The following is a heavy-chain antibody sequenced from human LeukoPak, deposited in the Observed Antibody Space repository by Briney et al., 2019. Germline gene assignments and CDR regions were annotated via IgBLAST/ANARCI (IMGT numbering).Heavy chain of an antibody. CDR2: INPNSGGT. V-gene: IGHV1-2*02. Sequence: ASVKVSCKASGYTFTGYYMHWVRQAPGQGLEWMGWINPNSGGTNCAQKFQGRVTMTRDMSISTAYMELSRLRSDDTAVYYCARVMHDSSGYYYVFDYWGQGTLVTVSS. CDR3: ARVMHDSSGYYYVFDY. D-gene: IGHD3-22*01. CDR1: GYTFTGYY. J-gene: IGHJ4*02.